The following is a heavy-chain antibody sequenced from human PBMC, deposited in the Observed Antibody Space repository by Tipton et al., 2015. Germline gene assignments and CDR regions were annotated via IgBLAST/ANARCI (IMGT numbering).Heavy chain of an antibody. CDR3: ARARGRHGGLFDS. Sequence: QVQLVQSGAEVKKPGSSVKVSCKASGGSFSNYAMNWVRQAPGQGLEWMGGIIPLYGTANYAQHFQGRVTITADESTSTAYMELTSLRSEDTAVYYCARARGRHGGLFDSWGQGILVTVSS. CDR1: GGSFSNYA. V-gene: IGHV1-69*01. D-gene: IGHD4-23*01. J-gene: IGHJ4*02. CDR2: IIPLYGTA.